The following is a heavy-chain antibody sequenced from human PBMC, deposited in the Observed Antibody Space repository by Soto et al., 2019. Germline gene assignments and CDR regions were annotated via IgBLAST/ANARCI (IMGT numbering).Heavy chain of an antibody. D-gene: IGHD3-3*01. V-gene: IGHV3-30*03. CDR2: MSFDGNHQ. CDR1: GCPLISND. Sequence: GGSLRHCCTSSGCPLISNDMYWVRTEQGKGLEWVAVMSFDGNHQHYADSVKGRFTISRDNSKNTLSLEMNSLRRDDTAVYYCASCERFPRVGVDYYALDVWGQGTKVTVSS. J-gene: IGHJ6*02. CDR3: ASCERFPRVGVDYYALDV.